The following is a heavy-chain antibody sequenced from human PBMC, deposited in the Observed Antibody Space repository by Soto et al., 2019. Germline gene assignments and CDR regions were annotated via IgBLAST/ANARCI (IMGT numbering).Heavy chain of an antibody. CDR3: ARESSQLVAPYYYYYGMDV. D-gene: IGHD6-6*01. Sequence: EVQLVESGGGLVQPGGSLRLSCAASGFTFSSYEMNWVRQAPGKGLEWVSYISSSGSTIYYADSVKGRFTISRDNAKNSLYLQMNSLRAEDTAVYYCARESSQLVAPYYYYYGMDVWGQGTTVTVSS. CDR2: ISSSGSTI. V-gene: IGHV3-48*03. J-gene: IGHJ6*02. CDR1: GFTFSSYE.